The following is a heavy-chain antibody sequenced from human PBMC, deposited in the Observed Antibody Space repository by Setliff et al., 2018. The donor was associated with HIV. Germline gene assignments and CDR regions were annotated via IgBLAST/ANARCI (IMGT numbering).Heavy chain of an antibody. Sequence: SGPTLVNPTEPLTLTCTVSGFSLSNARMGVSWIRQPPGKALEWLAHLFSNDEKSYSTSLKSMLTISKDTSKSQVVLTMTNMDPVDTATYYCAHRIPAYFNSSSWYKFYYGMDVWGQGTTVTVSS. V-gene: IGHV2-26*01. CDR1: GFSLSNARMG. CDR2: LFSNDEK. D-gene: IGHD6-13*01. J-gene: IGHJ6*02. CDR3: AHRIPAYFNSSSWYKFYYGMDV.